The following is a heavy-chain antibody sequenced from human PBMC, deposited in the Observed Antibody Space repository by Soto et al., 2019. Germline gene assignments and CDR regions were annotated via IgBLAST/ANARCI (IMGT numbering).Heavy chain of an antibody. CDR2: ISQTGGTS. Sequence: SLRLSCVTSGFDFKTYAMTWIRHIPGKGLQWVSTISQTGGTSYYVDSVRGRFTISRDNSDNVLFLQMDALRIEDTAMYYCARSLEDYSTNNFYDPWGQGTLVTVSS. CDR3: ARSLEDYSTNNFYDP. CDR1: GFDFKTYA. J-gene: IGHJ1*01. D-gene: IGHD3-3*01. V-gene: IGHV3-23*01.